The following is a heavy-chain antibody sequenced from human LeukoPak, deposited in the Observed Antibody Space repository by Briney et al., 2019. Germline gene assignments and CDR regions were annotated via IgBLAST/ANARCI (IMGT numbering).Heavy chain of an antibody. J-gene: IGHJ4*02. CDR3: ARDSRFGELSDY. CDR1: GFTFSSYA. Sequence: PGGSLRLSCAASGFTFSSYAMHWVRQAPGKGLEWVAVISYDGSNKYYADSVKGRFTISRDNSKNTLYLQMNSLRAEDTAVYYCARDSRFGELSDYWGQGTLVTVSS. V-gene: IGHV3-30*14. D-gene: IGHD3-10*01. CDR2: ISYDGSNK.